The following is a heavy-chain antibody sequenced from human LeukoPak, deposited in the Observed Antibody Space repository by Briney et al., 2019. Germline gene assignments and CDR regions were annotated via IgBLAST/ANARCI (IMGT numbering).Heavy chain of an antibody. J-gene: IGHJ4*02. CDR3: ASTLGGYYDIMTGPGYFDY. V-gene: IGHV4-38-2*02. CDR1: GYSISSGYY. Sequence: SETLSLTCTVSGYSISSGYYWGWIWQPPGKGLEWIGSVYRSGSTYYNPSLKGRVTISVDTSKNHFSLSLSSVTAADTAIYYCASTLGGYYDIMTGPGYFDYWGQGTLVTVSS. CDR2: VYRSGST. D-gene: IGHD3-9*01.